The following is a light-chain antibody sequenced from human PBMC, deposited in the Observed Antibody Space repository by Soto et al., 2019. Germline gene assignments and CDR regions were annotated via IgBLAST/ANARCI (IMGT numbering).Light chain of an antibody. Sequence: IQMTKSPSTLTGSVGDRVTITCRASQTIRSWLDWYQQKPGKAPKLLIYKTSTLKSGVPSRFSGSGSGTDFTLTISCLQSEDFATYYCQQNYSYPLTFGEGTKVDIK. J-gene: IGKJ4*01. CDR2: KTS. V-gene: IGKV1-5*03. CDR1: QTIRSW. CDR3: QQNYSYPLT.